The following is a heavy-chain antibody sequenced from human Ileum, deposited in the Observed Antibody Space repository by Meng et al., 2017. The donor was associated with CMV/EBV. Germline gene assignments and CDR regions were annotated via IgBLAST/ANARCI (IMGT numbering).Heavy chain of an antibody. CDR2: INPNSGGT. V-gene: IGHV1-2*02. J-gene: IGHJ4*02. D-gene: IGHD4-23*01. Sequence: ASVKVSCKASGYTFTGYYMHWVRQAPGQRLEWMGWINPNSGGTNYAQKFQGRVTMTRDTSISTAYMELSRLRSDDTAVYYCARARTVHDYGGNSAFDYWGQGTLVTVSS. CDR1: GYTFTGYY. CDR3: ARARTVHDYGGNSAFDY.